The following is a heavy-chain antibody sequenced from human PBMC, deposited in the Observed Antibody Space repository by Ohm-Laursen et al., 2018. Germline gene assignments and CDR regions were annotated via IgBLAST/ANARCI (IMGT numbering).Heavy chain of an antibody. CDR1: GFTFSSYA. CDR3: ARRDGYNFNPFDI. V-gene: IGHV3-64*01. Sequence: SLRLSCAASGFTFSSYAMHWVRQAPGKGLEYVSAISSNGGSTYYANSVKGRFTISRDNSKNTLSLQMNSLRVEDTAVYYCARRDGYNFNPFDIWGQGTMVTVSS. D-gene: IGHD5-24*01. J-gene: IGHJ3*02. CDR2: ISSNGGST.